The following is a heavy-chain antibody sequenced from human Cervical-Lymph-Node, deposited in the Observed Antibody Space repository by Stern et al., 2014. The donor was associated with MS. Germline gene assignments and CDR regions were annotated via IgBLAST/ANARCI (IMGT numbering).Heavy chain of an antibody. Sequence: VQLEESGPGLVKPSETLSLTCAVSGDSISSYTHYWAWIRQPPGKGLEWIGSVYYSGATYYNPSLKRPVNISVDTSKNHFSLGLNSVTAADTAVYYCAKHACTGAACPFDLWGQGTLVTVSS. J-gene: IGHJ4*02. CDR3: AKHACTGAACPFDL. V-gene: IGHV4-39*01. D-gene: IGHD2-8*02. CDR1: GDSISSYTHY. CDR2: VYYSGAT.